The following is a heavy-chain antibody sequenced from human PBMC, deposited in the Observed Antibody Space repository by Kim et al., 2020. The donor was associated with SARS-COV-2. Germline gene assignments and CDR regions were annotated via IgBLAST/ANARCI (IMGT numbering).Heavy chain of an antibody. CDR1: GGSFSGYY. Sequence: SETLSLTCAVYGGSFSGYYWSWIRQPPGKGLEWIGEINHSGSTNYNPSLKSGVTISVDTSKNQFSLKLSSVTAADTAVYYCARVHCSGGSCYPGGYFDLWGRGTLVTVSS. CDR3: ARVHCSGGSCYPGGYFDL. CDR2: INHSGST. J-gene: IGHJ2*01. D-gene: IGHD2-15*01. V-gene: IGHV4-34*01.